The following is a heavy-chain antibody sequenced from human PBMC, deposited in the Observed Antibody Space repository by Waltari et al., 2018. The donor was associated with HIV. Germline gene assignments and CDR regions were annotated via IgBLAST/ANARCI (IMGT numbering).Heavy chain of an antibody. CDR3: ASGRNYYGSGSYYNPWDY. CDR1: GYTFTGYY. V-gene: IGHV1-2*02. CDR2: INPNSGGT. Sequence: QVQLVQSGAEVTKPGASVKVSCKASGYTFTGYYMQWVRTAPDQGLEWMGWINPNSGGTNYAQKFQGRVTMTRDTSISTAYMELSRLRSDDTAVYYCASGRNYYGSGSYYNPWDYWGQGTLVTVSS. D-gene: IGHD3-10*01. J-gene: IGHJ4*02.